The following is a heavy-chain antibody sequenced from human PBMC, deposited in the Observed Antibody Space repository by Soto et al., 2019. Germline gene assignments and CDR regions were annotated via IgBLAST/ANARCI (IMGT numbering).Heavy chain of an antibody. D-gene: IGHD7-27*01. CDR3: ARESPGDLGFDY. Sequence: SETLSLTCTVSGGSISSYYWSWIRQPPGKGLEWIGYIYYSGSTNYNPSLKSRVTISVDTSKNQFSLKLSSVTAADAAVYFCARESPGDLGFDYWGQGTLVTVSS. J-gene: IGHJ4*02. CDR1: GGSISSYY. V-gene: IGHV4-59*01. CDR2: IYYSGST.